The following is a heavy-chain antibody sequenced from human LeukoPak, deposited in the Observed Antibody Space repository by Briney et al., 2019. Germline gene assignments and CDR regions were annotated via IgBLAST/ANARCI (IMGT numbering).Heavy chain of an antibody. Sequence: SETLSLTCAVSGDSITSGTSYWGWIRQPPGKGPEWVGSISFAMYTYYNPSLTSRVTISVDTSKNQFSLRLTSVTAADTAVYYCARQKGSPNAWYDFDYWGQGTLVTVSS. CDR1: GDSITSGTSY. V-gene: IGHV4-39*01. D-gene: IGHD6-13*01. CDR3: ARQKGSPNAWYDFDY. CDR2: ISFAMYT. J-gene: IGHJ4*02.